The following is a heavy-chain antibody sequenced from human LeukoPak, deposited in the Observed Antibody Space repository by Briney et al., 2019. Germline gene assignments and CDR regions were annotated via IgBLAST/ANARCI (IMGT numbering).Heavy chain of an antibody. CDR2: ISAYNGNT. CDR1: GYTFTSYG. D-gene: IGHD3-10*01. CDR3: ARGSTAYGSHYYYYGMDV. J-gene: IGHJ6*02. Sequence: ASVKVSCKASGYTFTSYGISWVRQAPGQGLEWMGWISAYNGNTNYAQKLQGRVTMTTDTSTSTAYMELRSLRSDDTAVYYCARGSTAYGSHYYYYGMDVWGQGTTVTVSS. V-gene: IGHV1-18*01.